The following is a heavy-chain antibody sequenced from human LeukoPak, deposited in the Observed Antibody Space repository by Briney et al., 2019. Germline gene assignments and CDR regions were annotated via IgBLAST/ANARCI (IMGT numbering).Heavy chain of an antibody. CDR2: IIPILGIA. J-gene: IGHJ4*02. CDR1: GGTFSSYA. V-gene: IGHV1-69*10. D-gene: IGHD5-12*01. Sequence: SLKVSCKASGGTFSSYAISWMRQAPGQGLEWMGWIIPILGIAIYAQKFQGRVTITADKSTSTAYMEMSSLRSEDTAVYYCAREWGIVATILPYHFDYWGRKPWSPSPQ. CDR3: AREWGIVATILPYHFDY.